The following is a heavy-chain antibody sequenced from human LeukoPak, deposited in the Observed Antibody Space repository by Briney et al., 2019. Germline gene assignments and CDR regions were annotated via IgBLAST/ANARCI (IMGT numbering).Heavy chain of an antibody. CDR1: GYSFSTTYY. CDR3: GISTSVTEY. D-gene: IGHD4-17*01. V-gene: IGHV4-38-2*02. CDR2: FYQSGSA. J-gene: IGHJ4*02. Sequence: SETLSLTCTVSGYSFSTTYYWGWIRQPPGKGLEWIGNFYQSGSADYNPSLTSRVAISLDTSKNQFSLRLSSLIAADTAVYYCGISTSVTEYWGQGALVTVSS.